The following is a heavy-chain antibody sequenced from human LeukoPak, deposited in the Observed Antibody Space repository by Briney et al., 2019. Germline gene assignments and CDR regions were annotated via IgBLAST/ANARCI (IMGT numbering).Heavy chain of an antibody. V-gene: IGHV4-39*01. J-gene: IGHJ6*02. D-gene: IGHD6-13*01. CDR1: GGSISSSSYY. CDR2: IYYSGST. Sequence: SETLSLTCTVSGGSISSSSYYWGWIRQPPGKGLEWIGSIYYSGSTYYNPSLKSRVTISVDTSKNQFSLKLSSVTAADTAVYYCARGVFWQQEHYGMDVWGQGTTVSVSS. CDR3: ARGVFWQQEHYGMDV.